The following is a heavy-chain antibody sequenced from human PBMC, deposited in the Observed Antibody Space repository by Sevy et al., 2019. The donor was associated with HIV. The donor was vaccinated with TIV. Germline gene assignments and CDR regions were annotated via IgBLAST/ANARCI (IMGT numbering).Heavy chain of an antibody. CDR1: GFSFSSHA. V-gene: IGHV3-74*01. D-gene: IGHD3-3*01. Sequence: GGSLRLSCAASGFSFSSHAMNWVRQAPGKGLEWVSHINSHGTITNYADSVKGRFTISRDNAKKTVYLQINSLRAEDTAVYYCARGQVLRFLEWPTYGMDVWGQGTTVTVSS. CDR2: INSHGTIT. CDR3: ARGQVLRFLEWPTYGMDV. J-gene: IGHJ6*02.